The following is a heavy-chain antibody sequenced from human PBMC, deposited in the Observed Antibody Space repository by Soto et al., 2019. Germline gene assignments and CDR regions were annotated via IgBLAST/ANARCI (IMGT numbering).Heavy chain of an antibody. D-gene: IGHD3-22*01. Sequence: GESLKISCKGSGYSFTSYWIGWVRQMPGKGLEWMGIIYPGDSDTRYSPSFQGQVTISADKSISTAYLQWSSLKASDTAMYYWARQTRWKSDSSGYPPLHFDYWAQGTLVTVSS. V-gene: IGHV5-51*01. CDR3: ARQTRWKSDSSGYPPLHFDY. J-gene: IGHJ4*02. CDR1: GYSFTSYW. CDR2: IYPGDSDT.